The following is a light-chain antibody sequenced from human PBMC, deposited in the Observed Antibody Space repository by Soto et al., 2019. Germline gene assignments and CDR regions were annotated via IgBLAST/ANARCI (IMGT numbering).Light chain of an antibody. Sequence: DIVLTQPPATLSLSPGERATLSCRASQSVSTYLAWYQQKPGQAPRLLVYDASKRATGIPVRFSGSGSGTDFTLTISSLEPEDFAVYYCQQRRNWPRTFGQGTKVDVK. V-gene: IGKV3-11*01. J-gene: IGKJ1*01. CDR3: QQRRNWPRT. CDR2: DAS. CDR1: QSVSTY.